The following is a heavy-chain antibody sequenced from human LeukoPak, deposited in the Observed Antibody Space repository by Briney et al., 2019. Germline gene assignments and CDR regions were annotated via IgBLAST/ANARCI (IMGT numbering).Heavy chain of an antibody. CDR2: INPSGGST. CDR1: GYTFTSYY. J-gene: IGHJ6*03. V-gene: IGHV1-46*01. CDR3: ARVEIQLWEVYYYYMDV. D-gene: IGHD5-18*01. Sequence: GASVKVSCKASGYTFTSYYMHWVRQAPGQGLEWMGIINPSGGSTSYAQKFQGRVTITADKSTSTAYMELSSLRSEDAAVYYCARVEIQLWEVYYYYMDVWGKGTTVTVSS.